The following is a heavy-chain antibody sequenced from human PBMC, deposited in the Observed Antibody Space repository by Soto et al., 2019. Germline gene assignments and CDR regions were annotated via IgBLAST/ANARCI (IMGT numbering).Heavy chain of an antibody. CDR1: GGSFSGYY. J-gene: IGHJ6*02. CDR2: INHSGST. CDR3: ARLGSFYYYGMDV. V-gene: IGHV4-34*01. Sequence: SETLSLTCAVYGGSFSGYYWSWIRQPPGKGLEWIGEINHSGSTNYNPSLKSRVTISVDTSKNQFSLKLSSVTAADTALYYCARLGSFYYYGMDVWGQGTTVTVSS. D-gene: IGHD3-16*01.